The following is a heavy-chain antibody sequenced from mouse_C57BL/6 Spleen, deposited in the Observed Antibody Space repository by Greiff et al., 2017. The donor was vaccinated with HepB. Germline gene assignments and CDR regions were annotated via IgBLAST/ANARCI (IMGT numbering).Heavy chain of an antibody. Sequence: VMLVESGPGLVAPSQSLSITCTVSGFSLTSYGVHWVRQPPGKGLEWLVVIWSDGSTTYNSALKSRLSISKDNSKSQVFLKMNSLQTDDTAMYYCARHEGYGNYVDYAMDYWGQGTSVTVSS. V-gene: IGHV2-6-1*01. J-gene: IGHJ4*01. CDR3: ARHEGYGNYVDYAMDY. CDR2: IWSDGST. CDR1: GFSLTSYG. D-gene: IGHD2-1*01.